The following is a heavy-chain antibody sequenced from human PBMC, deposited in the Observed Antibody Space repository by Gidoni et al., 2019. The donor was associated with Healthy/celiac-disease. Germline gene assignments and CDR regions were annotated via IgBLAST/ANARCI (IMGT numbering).Heavy chain of an antibody. V-gene: IGHV1-69*04. J-gene: IGHJ3*02. CDR3: AREDGGRDDAFDI. CDR1: GGNFSSYT. Sequence: QVQLVHSGAEVKQPGSSFTVSCKASGGNFSSYTISWVRQVPGQGLEWMGRIIPILGIANYAQKFQGRVTITADKSTSTAYMELSSLRSEDTAVYYCAREDGGRDDAFDIWGQGTMVTVSS. CDR2: IIPILGIA. D-gene: IGHD6-25*01.